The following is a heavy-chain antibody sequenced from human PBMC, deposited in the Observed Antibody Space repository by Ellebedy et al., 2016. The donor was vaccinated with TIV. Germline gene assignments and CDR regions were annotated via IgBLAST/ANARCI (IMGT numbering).Heavy chain of an antibody. CDR1: GYTFTSYG. CDR3: ARVPDIVVVPAAASLDV. J-gene: IGHJ6*02. Sequence: AASVKVSCKASGYTFTSYGISWVRQAPGQGLEWMGWISAYNGNTNYAQKLQGRVTMTTDTSTSTAYMELRSLRSDDTAVYYCARVPDIVVVPAAASLDVWGQGTTVTVSS. CDR2: ISAYNGNT. D-gene: IGHD2-2*01. V-gene: IGHV1-18*04.